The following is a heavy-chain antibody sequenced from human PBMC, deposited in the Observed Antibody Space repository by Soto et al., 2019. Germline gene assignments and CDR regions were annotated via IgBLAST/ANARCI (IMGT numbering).Heavy chain of an antibody. V-gene: IGHV1-3*01. Sequence: ASVNVSCKASGYTFTSYAMHWVRQAPGQRLEWMGWINAGNGNTKYSQKFQGRVTITRDTSASTAYMELSSLRSEDTAVYYCAREGRAGGSYYYYMDVWGKGTTVTVPS. CDR2: INAGNGNT. D-gene: IGHD3-10*01. CDR3: AREGRAGGSYYYYMDV. CDR1: GYTFTSYA. J-gene: IGHJ6*03.